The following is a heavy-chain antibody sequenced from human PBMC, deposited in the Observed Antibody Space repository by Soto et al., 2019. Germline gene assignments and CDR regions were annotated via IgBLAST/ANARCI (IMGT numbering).Heavy chain of an antibody. CDR3: ARTRATVTSYYYGMDV. J-gene: IGHJ6*02. V-gene: IGHV4-61*01. CDR2: VYXSGSK. CDR1: CGSVSSGSYY. Sequence: SETVRLTCTVFCGSVSSGSYYWSCIRQPPGKGLEWIGYVYXSGSKNQNPSLQSLVTISVDTSNNQFSLKLSSVTAADTDVYYCARTRATVTSYYYGMDVWGQGTTVTVSS. D-gene: IGHD4-17*01.